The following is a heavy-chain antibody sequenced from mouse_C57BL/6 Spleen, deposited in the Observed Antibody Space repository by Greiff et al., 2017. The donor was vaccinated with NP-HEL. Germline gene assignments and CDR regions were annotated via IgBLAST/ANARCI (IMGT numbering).Heavy chain of an antibody. CDR2: ISSGSSTI. D-gene: IGHD1-1*01. J-gene: IGHJ1*03. V-gene: IGHV5-17*01. CDR3: ARGYYGSSHWYFDV. Sequence: DVKLQESGGGLVKPGGSLKLSCAASGFTFSDYGMHWVRQAPEKGLEWVAYISSGSSTIYYADTVKGRFTISRDNAKNTLFLQMTSLRSEDTAMYYCARGYYGSSHWYFDVWGTGTTVSVSS. CDR1: GFTFSDYG.